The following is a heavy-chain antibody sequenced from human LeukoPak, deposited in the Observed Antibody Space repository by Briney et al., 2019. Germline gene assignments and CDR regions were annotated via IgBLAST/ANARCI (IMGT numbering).Heavy chain of an antibody. V-gene: IGHV4-39*07. D-gene: IGHD6-19*01. J-gene: IGHJ4*02. CDR3: ARDFTPFDWIAVAGKGGFGFDY. CDR1: GGSISSSSYY. Sequence: PSETLSLTCTVSGGSISSSSYYWGWIRQPPGKGLEWIGSIYYSGSTYYNPSLKSRVTISVDTSKNQFSLKLSSVTAADTAVYYCARDFTPFDWIAVAGKGGFGFDYWGQGTLVTVSS. CDR2: IYYSGST.